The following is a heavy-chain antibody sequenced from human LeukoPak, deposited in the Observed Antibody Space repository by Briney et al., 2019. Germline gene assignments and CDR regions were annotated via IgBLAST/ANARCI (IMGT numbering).Heavy chain of an antibody. V-gene: IGHV4-4*07. CDR1: GGSISSYY. CDR3: ARETFYYDTSRPFDY. D-gene: IGHD3-22*01. Sequence: SETLSLTCTVSGGSISSYYWSWIRQPAGKGLEWIGRIYTSGSTNYNPSLKSRVTMSVDTSKNQFSLKLSSVTAADTAVYYCARETFYYDTSRPFDYWGQGTLVTVSS. CDR2: IYTSGST. J-gene: IGHJ4*02.